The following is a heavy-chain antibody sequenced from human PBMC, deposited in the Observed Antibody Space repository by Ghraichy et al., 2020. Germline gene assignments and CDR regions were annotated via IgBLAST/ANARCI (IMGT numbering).Heavy chain of an antibody. V-gene: IGHV3-21*01. CDR3: ARDKFYYYDSSGSLRGDAFDI. J-gene: IGHJ3*02. CDR1: GFTFSSYS. CDR2: ISSSSSYI. D-gene: IGHD3-22*01. Sequence: LSLTCAASGFTFSSYSMNWVRQAPGKGLEWVSSISSSSSYIYYADSVKGRFTISRDNAKNSLYLQMNSLRAEDTAVYYCARDKFYYYDSSGSLRGDAFDIWGQGTMVTVSS.